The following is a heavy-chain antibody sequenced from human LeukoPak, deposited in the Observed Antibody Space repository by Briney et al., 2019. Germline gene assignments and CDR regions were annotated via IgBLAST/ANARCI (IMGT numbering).Heavy chain of an antibody. CDR3: ARVRPIDYYDSSGHFDY. CDR2: ITWNGGST. CDR1: GFSFDDYG. V-gene: IGHV3-20*04. J-gene: IGHJ4*02. Sequence: GGSLRLSCTAAGFSFDDYGMSWVRQIPGKGLEWVAGITWNGGSTDYAVSVRGRFTISRDNSKNTLYLQMNSLRAEDTAVYYCARVRPIDYYDSSGHFDYWGQGTLVTVSS. D-gene: IGHD3-22*01.